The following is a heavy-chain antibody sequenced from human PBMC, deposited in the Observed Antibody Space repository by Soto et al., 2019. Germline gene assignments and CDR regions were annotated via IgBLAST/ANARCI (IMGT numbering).Heavy chain of an antibody. CDR1: GFSLSTSGVG. Sequence: QITLKESGPTLVKPTQTLTLTCTFSGFSLSTSGVGVGWIRQPPGKALEWLALIYWDDDKRYSPSLKSRLTITKDTSKNQVVLTMTNMDPVVTATYYCAHRNPSGKIYDAFDIWGQGTMVTVSS. D-gene: IGHD3-10*01. J-gene: IGHJ3*02. V-gene: IGHV2-5*02. CDR3: AHRNPSGKIYDAFDI. CDR2: IYWDDDK.